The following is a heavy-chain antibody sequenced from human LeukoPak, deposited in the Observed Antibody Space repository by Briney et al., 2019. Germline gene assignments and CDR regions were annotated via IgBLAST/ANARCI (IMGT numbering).Heavy chain of an antibody. CDR2: ISGSGGST. J-gene: IGHJ4*02. V-gene: IGHV3-23*01. CDR1: GFTFSSYA. Sequence: PGGSLRLSCAASGFTFSSYAMSGVRQAPGKGLEWVSAISGSGGSTYYADSVKGRFTISRDNSKNTLYLQMNSLRAEDTAVYYCAKVSVDTMIVVVIPYYFDYWGQGTLVTVSS. D-gene: IGHD3-22*01. CDR3: AKVSVDTMIVVVIPYYFDY.